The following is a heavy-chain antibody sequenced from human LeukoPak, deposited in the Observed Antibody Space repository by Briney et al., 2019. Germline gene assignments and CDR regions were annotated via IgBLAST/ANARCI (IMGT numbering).Heavy chain of an antibody. J-gene: IGHJ4*02. CDR1: GGSISSSSYY. Sequence: SETLSLTRTVSGGSISSSSYYWGWIRQPPGKGLEWIGSIYYSGSTYYNPSLKSRVTISVDTSKNQFSLKLSSVTAADTAVYYCAREAEYYDILTGCSWGQGTLVTVSS. CDR2: IYYSGST. D-gene: IGHD3-9*01. CDR3: AREAEYYDILTGCS. V-gene: IGHV4-39*07.